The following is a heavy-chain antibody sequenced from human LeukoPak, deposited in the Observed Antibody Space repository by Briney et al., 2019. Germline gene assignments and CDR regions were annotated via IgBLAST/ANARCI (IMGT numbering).Heavy chain of an antibody. V-gene: IGHV3-23*01. CDR3: AKELDGSGSSNNPEFSSFDH. CDR1: GFIFSSYA. Sequence: GGSLRLSGAASGFIFSSYAMTWVRQAPGKGLDWVSAISRSGGSTFYADSVMGRFTISRDNSYNTLYLQMKSLRAGDTAVYFCAKELDGSGSSNNPEFSSFDHWGQGTLVTVSS. D-gene: IGHD3-10*01. J-gene: IGHJ4*02. CDR2: ISRSGGST.